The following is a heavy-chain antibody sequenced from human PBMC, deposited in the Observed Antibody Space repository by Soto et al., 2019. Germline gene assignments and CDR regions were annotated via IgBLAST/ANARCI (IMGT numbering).Heavy chain of an antibody. Sequence: QVQLEQSGAEVKKPGSSVTVSCKASGDRFTSYAISWVRQAPGQGLEWVGTVLPVLGTTNYAQKLRGRVIITADELPSTAYMELVSLRSADTAIYSCARDRADRGFDYWGQGTLVTVSS. D-gene: IGHD3-10*01. CDR3: ARDRADRGFDY. CDR2: VLPVLGTT. V-gene: IGHV1-69*18. J-gene: IGHJ4*02. CDR1: GDRFTSYA.